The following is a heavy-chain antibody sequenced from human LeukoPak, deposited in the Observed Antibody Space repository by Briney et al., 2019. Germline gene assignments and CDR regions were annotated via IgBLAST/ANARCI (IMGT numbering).Heavy chain of an antibody. J-gene: IGHJ5*02. CDR1: GGSISSYY. V-gene: IGHV4-59*01. CDR2: IYYSGST. CDR3: ARDNKGFDP. Sequence: SETLSLACTVSGGSISSYYWSWIRQPPGKGLEWIGYIYYSGSTNYNPSLKSRVTISVDTSKNQFSLKLSSVTAADTAVYYCARDNKGFDPWGQGTLVTVSS.